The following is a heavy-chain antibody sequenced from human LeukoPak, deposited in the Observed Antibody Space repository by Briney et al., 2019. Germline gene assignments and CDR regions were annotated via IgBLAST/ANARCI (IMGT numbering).Heavy chain of an antibody. V-gene: IGHV4-59*12. CDR3: AREGGTVVTPDYYGMDV. D-gene: IGHD4-23*01. Sequence: SETLSLTCTVSGGSISSYYWSWIRQPPGKGLEWIGYIYYSGSTNYNPSLKSRVTISVDTSKNQFSLKLSSVTAADTAVYYCAREGGTVVTPDYYGMDVWGQGTTVTVSS. CDR2: IYYSGST. J-gene: IGHJ6*02. CDR1: GGSISSYY.